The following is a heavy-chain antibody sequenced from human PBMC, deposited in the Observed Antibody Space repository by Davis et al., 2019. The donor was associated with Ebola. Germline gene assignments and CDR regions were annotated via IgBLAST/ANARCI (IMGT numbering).Heavy chain of an antibody. CDR1: GFTFSTYA. D-gene: IGHD3-16*01. J-gene: IGHJ4*02. Sequence: GGSLRLSCAASGFTFSTYAMSWVRQAPGRGPEWVSGIGSDGINKDYADSVKGRFTISRDNSKNTMSLQMNGLTVEDTAVYYCAGKEGGPNPFDYWGQGTLVTVSP. CDR2: IGSDGINK. V-gene: IGHV3-23*01. CDR3: AGKEGGPNPFDY.